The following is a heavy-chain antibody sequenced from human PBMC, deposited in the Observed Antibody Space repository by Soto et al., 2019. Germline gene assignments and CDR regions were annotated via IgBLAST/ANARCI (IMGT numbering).Heavy chain of an antibody. CDR3: ARDQHGYNHFDP. Sequence: SETLSLTCTVSGGSISSYYWSWIRQPPGKGLEWIGYIYYSGSTNYNPSLKSRVTISVDTSKNQFSLKLSSVTAADTAVYYCARDQHGYNHFDPWGQGTLVTIS. J-gene: IGHJ5*02. D-gene: IGHD5-12*01. CDR2: IYYSGST. CDR1: GGSISSYY. V-gene: IGHV4-59*01.